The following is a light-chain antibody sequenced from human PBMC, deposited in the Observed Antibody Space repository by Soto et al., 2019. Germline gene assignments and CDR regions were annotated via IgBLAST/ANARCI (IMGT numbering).Light chain of an antibody. Sequence: EVVLTQSPGTLSLSPGERATLSCRASQSVGSYLAWYQQKPGQAPRLLIYGASSRATGIPARFSGSGSGTDFTLTINRLEPEDFAVYYCQQYSGSPWTFGQGTKVEIK. J-gene: IGKJ1*01. CDR3: QQYSGSPWT. CDR2: GAS. V-gene: IGKV3-20*01. CDR1: QSVGSY.